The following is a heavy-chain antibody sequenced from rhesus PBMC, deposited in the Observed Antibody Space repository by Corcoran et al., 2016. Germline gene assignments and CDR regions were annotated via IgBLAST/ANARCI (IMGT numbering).Heavy chain of an antibody. V-gene: IGHV4-80*01. CDR2: VNGYSGST. J-gene: IGHJ5-1*01. CDR1: GGSCRSDW. Sequence: QVQLQESGPGLVKPSETLSLTCAVFGGSCRSDWCTWTRQPPGTGLEWIGEVNGYSGSTNYNPSLQSRITISMDVSKNQFSLRLTSVTAADTAVYYCTSPVRYRFDVWGPGVLVTVSS. CDR3: TSPVRYRFDV. D-gene: IGHD3-9*01.